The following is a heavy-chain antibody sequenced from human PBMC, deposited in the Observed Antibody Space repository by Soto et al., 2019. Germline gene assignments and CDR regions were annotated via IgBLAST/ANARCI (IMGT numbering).Heavy chain of an antibody. D-gene: IGHD3-16*01. CDR3: VRVEREGDGDYYYYGMDV. CDR1: GGTFSSYA. J-gene: IGHJ6*02. CDR2: IIPIFGTA. Sequence: SVKVSCKASGGTFSSYAISWVRQAPGQGLEWMGGIIPIFGTANYAQKFQGRVTITADESTSTAYMELSSLRSEDTAVYYCVRVEREGDGDYYYYGMDVWGQGTTVTVSS. V-gene: IGHV1-69*13.